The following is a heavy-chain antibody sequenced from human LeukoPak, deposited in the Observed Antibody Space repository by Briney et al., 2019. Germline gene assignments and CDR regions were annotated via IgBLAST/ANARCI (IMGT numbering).Heavy chain of an antibody. D-gene: IGHD1-14*01. J-gene: IGHJ3*02. CDR3: AKKISPATGSYDI. V-gene: IGHV3-23*01. CDR2: ISAAGGTT. CDR1: GFTFSNYV. Sequence: GGSLRLSCAASGFTFSNYVMYWVRQAPGKGLESVSVISAAGGTTYYADSVKGRFTISRDNSKSTLNLHMNSLSAEDTAVYYCAKKISPATGSYDIWGQGTMVTVST.